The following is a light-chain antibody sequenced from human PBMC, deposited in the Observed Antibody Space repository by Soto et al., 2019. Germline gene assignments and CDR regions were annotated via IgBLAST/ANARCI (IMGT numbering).Light chain of an antibody. CDR3: QQSYSTLWM. J-gene: IGKJ1*01. Sequence: DIQMTQSPSTLPASVGDRVTITCRASQSISSYVNWYQQKPGKAPKLLIYAASSLQSGVPSRFSGSGSGTDFTLTISSLQPEDFATYYCQQSYSTLWMFGQGTKVDIK. CDR2: AAS. V-gene: IGKV1-39*01. CDR1: QSISSY.